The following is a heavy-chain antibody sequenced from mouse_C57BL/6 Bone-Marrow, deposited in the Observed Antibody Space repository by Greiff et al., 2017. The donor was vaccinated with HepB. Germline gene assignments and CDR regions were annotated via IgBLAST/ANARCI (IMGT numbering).Heavy chain of an antibody. J-gene: IGHJ3*01. Sequence: EVQLQQSGPELVKPGASVKISCKASGYTFTDYYMNWVKQSHGKSLEWIGDINPNNGGTSYNQKFKGKATLTVDKSSSTAYMELRSLTSEDSAVYYCARGWLSFAYWGQGTLVTVSA. CDR3: ARGWLSFAY. V-gene: IGHV1-26*01. CDR1: GYTFTDYY. D-gene: IGHD1-1*02. CDR2: INPNNGGT.